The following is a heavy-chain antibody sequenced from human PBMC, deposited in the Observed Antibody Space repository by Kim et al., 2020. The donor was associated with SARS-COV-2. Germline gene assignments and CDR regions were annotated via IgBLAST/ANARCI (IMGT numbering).Heavy chain of an antibody. Sequence: SVKVSCKASGGTFSSYAISWVRQAPGQGLEWMGGIIPIFGTANYAQKFQGRVTITADESTSTAYMELSSLRSEDTAVYYCAGGIVVVVAAYYGMDVWGQGTTVTVSS. CDR1: GGTFSSYA. CDR3: AGGIVVVVAAYYGMDV. V-gene: IGHV1-69*13. CDR2: IIPIFGTA. J-gene: IGHJ6*02. D-gene: IGHD2-15*01.